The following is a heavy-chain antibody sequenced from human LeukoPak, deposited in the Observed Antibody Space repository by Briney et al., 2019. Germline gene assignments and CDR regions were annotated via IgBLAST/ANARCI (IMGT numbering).Heavy chain of an antibody. CDR2: ISGSGGST. D-gene: IGHD6-19*01. V-gene: IGHV3-23*01. J-gene: IGHJ4*02. CDR1: GFTFSSYG. CDR3: ASSSGWYGYFDY. Sequence: GGSLRLSCAASGFTFSSYGMSWVRQAPGKGLEGVSAISGSGGSTYYADSVKGRFTISRDNSKNTLYLQMNSLRAEDTAVYYCASSSGWYGYFDYWGQGTLVTVSS.